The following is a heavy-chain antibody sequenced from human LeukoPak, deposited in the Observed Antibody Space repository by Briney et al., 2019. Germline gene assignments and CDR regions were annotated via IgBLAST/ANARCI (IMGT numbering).Heavy chain of an antibody. J-gene: IGHJ6*03. Sequence: GGSLRLSCAASGFTFSSYWMHWVRQAPGKGLVRVSRINSDGSSTSYADSVKGRFTISRDNAKNTLYLQMNSLRAEDTAVYYCARDPSGDYYYYYMDVWGKGTTVTISS. V-gene: IGHV3-74*01. CDR2: INSDGSST. CDR3: ARDPSGDYYYYYMDV. D-gene: IGHD1-14*01. CDR1: GFTFSSYW.